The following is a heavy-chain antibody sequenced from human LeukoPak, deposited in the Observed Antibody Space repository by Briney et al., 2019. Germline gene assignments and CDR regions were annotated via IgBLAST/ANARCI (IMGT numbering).Heavy chain of an antibody. D-gene: IGHD3-16*01. V-gene: IGHV3-23*01. J-gene: IGHJ4*02. CDR1: GFTFSSNA. CDR2: ISGSGGST. Sequence: PGGSLRLSCAASGFTFSSNAMSWVRQAPGKGREWGSAISGSGGSTYYADSVRGRFTISRDNPKHTLYLQMNSLRAEDTAVYYCAKERGHRLPAGEVDYWGQGTLVTVSS. CDR3: AKERGHRLPAGEVDY.